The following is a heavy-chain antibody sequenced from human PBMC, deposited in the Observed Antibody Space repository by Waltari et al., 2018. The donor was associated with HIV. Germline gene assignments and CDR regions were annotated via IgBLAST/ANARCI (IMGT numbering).Heavy chain of an antibody. Sequence: EVQLVESGGGLVQPGRSLRLSCAASGFTFDDYAMHWVRQAPGKGLEWVSGIGWNSGSIGYSDSVKGRFTISRDNAKNSLYLQMNSLRAEDTALYYCARSGRRQDYFVAFDIWGQGTMVTVSS. CDR3: ARSGRRQDYFVAFDI. CDR2: IGWNSGSI. D-gene: IGHD4-17*01. CDR1: GFTFDDYA. V-gene: IGHV3-9*01. J-gene: IGHJ3*02.